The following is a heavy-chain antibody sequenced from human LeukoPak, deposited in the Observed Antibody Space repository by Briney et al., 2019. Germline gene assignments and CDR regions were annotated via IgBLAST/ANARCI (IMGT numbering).Heavy chain of an antibody. J-gene: IGHJ4*02. V-gene: IGHV3-23*01. D-gene: IGHD6-13*01. CDR1: GFTFSRSA. Sequence: GRSLRLSCAASGFTFSRSAMTSVRHTPWKGQDWVSSISSSGNTYYADSVKGRFTISRDNSKNMLYLQMNSLRAEDTAVYYCVKGRISEDGLDFWGQGTLVTVSS. CDR3: VKGRISEDGLDF. CDR2: ISSSGNT.